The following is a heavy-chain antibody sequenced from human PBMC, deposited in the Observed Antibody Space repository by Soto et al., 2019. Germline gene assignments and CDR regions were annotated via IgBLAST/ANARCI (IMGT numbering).Heavy chain of an antibody. J-gene: IGHJ4*02. CDR3: AHSNYDFWSGYYNFDY. V-gene: IGHV2-5*02. CDR1: GFSLSTSGVG. CDR2: IYWDDDK. D-gene: IGHD3-3*01. Sequence: QITLKESGPTLVKPTQTLTLTCTFSGFSLSTSGVGVGWIRQPPGKALEWLALIYWDDDKRYSPSLKSRLTITKDTSKNQVVLTMTNMDPVDTATYYCAHSNYDFWSGYYNFDYWGQGTLVTVSS.